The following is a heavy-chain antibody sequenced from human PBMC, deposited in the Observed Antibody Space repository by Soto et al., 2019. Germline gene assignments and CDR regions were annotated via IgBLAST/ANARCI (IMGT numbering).Heavy chain of an antibody. Sequence: GGSLRLSCAASGFTVSNSXMXXXRQAPRKGLEWVSXIYDAGNTNNADSVKGRSTISRDNSKNTLHLQMNSLGAEDTAVYYCVRHPPGSAAGTYYGMDVWGQGTTVTVSS. V-gene: IGHV3-66*04. CDR2: IYDAGNT. CDR1: GFTVSNSX. J-gene: IGHJ6*02. D-gene: IGHD6-25*01. CDR3: VRHPPGSAAGTYYGMDV.